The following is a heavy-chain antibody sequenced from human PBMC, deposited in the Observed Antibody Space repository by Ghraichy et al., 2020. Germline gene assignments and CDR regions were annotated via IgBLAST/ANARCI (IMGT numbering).Heavy chain of an antibody. CDR2: IAESGTT. D-gene: IGHD7-27*01. V-gene: IGHV4-39*01. CDR3: VRVLQTGERRGDFDY. CDR1: GGSISSNTYY. J-gene: IGHJ4*02. Sequence: SETLSLTCTVSGGSISSNTYYWGWIRQPPGKGLEWIGFIAESGTTYYNPSLKSRVTISVDTSNNQFSLTLSSATAADTAVHYCVRVLQTGERRGDFDYWGQGTLVTVSS.